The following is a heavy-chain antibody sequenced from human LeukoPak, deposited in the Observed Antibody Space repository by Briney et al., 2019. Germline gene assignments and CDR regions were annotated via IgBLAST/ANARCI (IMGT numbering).Heavy chain of an antibody. CDR1: GFTFDDYA. D-gene: IGHD3-16*02. CDR2: ISWNSGSI. V-gene: IGHV3-9*01. J-gene: IGHJ6*02. CDR3: ARDPSYYDYVWGSYRSYGMDV. Sequence: GGSLRLSCAASGFTFDDYAMHWVRQAPGKGLEWVSGISWNSGSIGYADSVKGRFTISRDNAKNSLYLQMNSLRTEDTAVYYCARDPSYYDYVWGSYRSYGMDVWGQGTTVTVSS.